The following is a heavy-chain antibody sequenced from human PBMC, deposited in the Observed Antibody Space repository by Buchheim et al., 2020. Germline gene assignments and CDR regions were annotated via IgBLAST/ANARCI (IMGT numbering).Heavy chain of an antibody. CDR1: GGSVTSGNFY. D-gene: IGHD3-3*01. J-gene: IGHJ5*02. CDR3: ARQGYDFWSGSWFDP. Sequence: QVQLQESGPGLVKPSETLSVTCTVSGGSVTSGNFYWSWIRQPPGKGLEWIGYIYSSGSTNYHPSLKSRVSISVDTSKNQFSLKLSSVTAADTAVYYCARQGYDFWSGSWFDPWGQGTL. CDR2: IYSSGST. V-gene: IGHV4-61*01.